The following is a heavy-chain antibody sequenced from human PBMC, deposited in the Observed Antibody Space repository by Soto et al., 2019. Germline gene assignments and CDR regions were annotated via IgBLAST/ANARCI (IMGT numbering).Heavy chain of an antibody. J-gene: IGHJ6*02. D-gene: IGHD6-6*01. V-gene: IGHV3-30-3*01. CDR1: GFTFSSYA. CDR3: AREQLVYYYYYGMDV. CDR2: ISYDGSNK. Sequence: QPGGSLRLSCAASGFTFSSYAMHWVRQAPGKGLEWVAVISYDGSNKYYADSVKGRFTISRDNSKNTLYLQMNSLRAEDTAVYYCAREQLVYYYYYGMDVWGQGTTVTVSS.